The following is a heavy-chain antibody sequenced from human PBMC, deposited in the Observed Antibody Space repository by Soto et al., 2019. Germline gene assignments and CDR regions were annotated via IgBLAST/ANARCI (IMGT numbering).Heavy chain of an antibody. D-gene: IGHD3-3*01. CDR1: GYSISSYY. J-gene: IGHJ6*02. CDR2: ISTSGST. V-gene: IGHV4-4*07. Sequence: KPSETMSLTCTVSGYSISSYYWNWIRQPAGKALEWIGRISTSGSTIFNPSLKSRVTMSVDTSQNQFSLKLSSVTAADTAVYYCARALPFGDIWDDYYTPYAMDVWGQGTTVTVSS. CDR3: ARALPFGDIWDDYYTPYAMDV.